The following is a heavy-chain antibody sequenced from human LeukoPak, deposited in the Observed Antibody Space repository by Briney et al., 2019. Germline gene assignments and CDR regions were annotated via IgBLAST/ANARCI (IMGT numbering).Heavy chain of an antibody. Sequence: GGSLRLSCAASGFSFSTYSMNWVRQAPGKGLEWVSSINSNSSYIYYADSLKGRFTISRDNAKNSLYLQMHSLRAEDTAVYYCARDLMGWDLHYFDYWGQGTLVTVSS. CDR2: INSNSSYI. CDR3: ARDLMGWDLHYFDY. J-gene: IGHJ4*02. CDR1: GFSFSTYS. V-gene: IGHV3-21*01. D-gene: IGHD1-26*01.